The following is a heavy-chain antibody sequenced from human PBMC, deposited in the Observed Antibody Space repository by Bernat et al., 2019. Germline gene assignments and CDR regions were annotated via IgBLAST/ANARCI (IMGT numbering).Heavy chain of an antibody. J-gene: IGHJ4*02. CDR2: IYTSGST. D-gene: IGHD5-18*01. Sequence: QVQLQESGPGLVKPSQTLSLTCTVSGGPISSGSYHWSWIRQPAGKGLEWIGRIYTSGSTNYNPSLKSRVTISVDTSKNQFSLKLSSVTAADTDVYYCAREVDTAMVIGYWGQGTLVTVSS. V-gene: IGHV4-61*02. CDR3: AREVDTAMVIGY. CDR1: GGPISSGSYH.